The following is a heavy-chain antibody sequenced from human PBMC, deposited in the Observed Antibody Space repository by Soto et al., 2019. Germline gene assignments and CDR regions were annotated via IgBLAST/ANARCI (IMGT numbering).Heavy chain of an antibody. J-gene: IGHJ6*02. CDR3: ARAGPIGSSWYENYYYGMDV. Sequence: QVQLVQSGAEVKKPGSSVKVSCKASGGTFSSYAISWVRQAPGQGLEWMGGIIPIFGTATYAQKFQGRVTITADESTSTAYMELSSLRSEDTAVYYCARAGPIGSSWYENYYYGMDVWGQGTTVTVSS. V-gene: IGHV1-69*01. CDR1: GGTFSSYA. D-gene: IGHD6-13*01. CDR2: IIPIFGTA.